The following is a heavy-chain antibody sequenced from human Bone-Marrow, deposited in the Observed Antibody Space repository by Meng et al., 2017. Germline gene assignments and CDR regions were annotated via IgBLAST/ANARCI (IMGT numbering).Heavy chain of an antibody. Sequence: PETLSLTCTVSGYSISSGYYWGWIRQPPGKGLEWIGSIYHSGNTYYNPSLKSRVTISGDTSKNQFSLKLSSVTAADTAVYYCAKVNALGSYESSGYPQGYWGQGTLVTVAS. J-gene: IGHJ4*02. CDR3: AKVNALGSYESSGYPQGY. CDR2: IYHSGNT. CDR1: GYSISSGYY. V-gene: IGHV4-38-2*02. D-gene: IGHD3-22*01.